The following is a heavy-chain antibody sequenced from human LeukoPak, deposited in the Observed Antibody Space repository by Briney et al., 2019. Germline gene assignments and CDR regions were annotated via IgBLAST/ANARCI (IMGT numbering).Heavy chain of an antibody. CDR2: ISSSSSYI. Sequence: GGSLRLSCAASGFTFSSYSMNWVRRAPGKGLEWVSSISSSSSYIYYADSVKGRFTISRDNAKNSLYLQMNSLRAEDTAVYCCARDLNYDILTGYSPMDYWGQGTLVTVSS. V-gene: IGHV3-21*01. CDR1: GFTFSSYS. D-gene: IGHD3-9*01. CDR3: ARDLNYDILTGYSPMDY. J-gene: IGHJ4*02.